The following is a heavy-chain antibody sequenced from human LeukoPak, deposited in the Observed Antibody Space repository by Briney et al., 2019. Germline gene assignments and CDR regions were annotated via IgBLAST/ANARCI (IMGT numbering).Heavy chain of an antibody. CDR2: IIPIFGTA. V-gene: IGHV1-69*01. J-gene: IGHJ4*02. Sequence: SVKVSCKASGGTFSSYAISWVRQAPGQGLEWMGGIIPIFGTANYAQKFQGRVTITADESTSTAYMELSSLRSEDTAVYYCARVRYSDVLTGYYGDGYFDYWGQGTLVTVSS. D-gene: IGHD3-9*01. CDR3: ARVRYSDVLTGYYGDGYFDY. CDR1: GGTFSSYA.